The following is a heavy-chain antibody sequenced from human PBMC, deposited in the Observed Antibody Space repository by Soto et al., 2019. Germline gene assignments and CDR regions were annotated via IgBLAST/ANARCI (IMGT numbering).Heavy chain of an antibody. D-gene: IGHD3-9*01. J-gene: IGHJ4*02. V-gene: IGHV4-39*01. CDR2: IYYSGST. Sequence: SETLSLTCTVSGGSISSSSYYWGWIRQPPGKGLEWIGSIYYSGSTYYNPSLKSRVTISVDTSKNQFSLKLSSVTAADTAVYYCAIQINVGLRYFDWPLDFDYWGQGTLVTVSS. CDR3: AIQINVGLRYFDWPLDFDY. CDR1: GGSISSSSYY.